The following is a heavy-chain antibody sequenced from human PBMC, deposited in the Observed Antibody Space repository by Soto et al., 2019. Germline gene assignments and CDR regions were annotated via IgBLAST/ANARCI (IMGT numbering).Heavy chain of an antibody. CDR3: ARERGGYNRIQNTHNEY. J-gene: IGHJ4*02. CDR1: VFTFSSYW. V-gene: IGHV3-7*01. Sequence: GGSLRLSCAASVFTFSSYWMSCVRQSPGKWLEWVANIKQDGSEKYYVDSVKGRFTISRDNAKNSLYLQMNSLRAEDTAVYYCARERGGYNRIQNTHNEYWGQGTLVTVSS. D-gene: IGHD5-12*01. CDR2: IKQDGSEK.